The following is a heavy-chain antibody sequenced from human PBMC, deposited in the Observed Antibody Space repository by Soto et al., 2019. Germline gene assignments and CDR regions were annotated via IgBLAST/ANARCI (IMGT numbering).Heavy chain of an antibody. D-gene: IGHD1-26*01. Sequence: EVQLVESGGGLVQPGRSLRLSCAASGFNFHEYVMHWVRQAPGKGLEWVSSISWNSAYIGYVDSVKGRFTISRDNAKNSLSLQMNSLRVEDTALYYCAKDIKGIGGSYLDHWGQGTLVTVSS. CDR2: ISWNSAYI. J-gene: IGHJ4*02. CDR3: AKDIKGIGGSYLDH. CDR1: GFNFHEYV. V-gene: IGHV3-9*01.